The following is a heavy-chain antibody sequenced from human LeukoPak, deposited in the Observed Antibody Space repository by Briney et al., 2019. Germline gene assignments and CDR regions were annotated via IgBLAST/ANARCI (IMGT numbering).Heavy chain of an antibody. CDR3: ARAADSGSYYGYYYYGMDV. V-gene: IGHV4-30-4*08. J-gene: IGHJ6*02. Sequence: SETLSLTCTVSGGSISSGDYYWSWIRQPPGKGLEWIVYIYYSGSTYYNPSLKSRGTISVDTSKNQFSLKLSSVTAADTAVYYCARAADSGSYYGYYYYGMDVWGQGTTVTVSS. CDR1: GGSISSGDYY. CDR2: IYYSGST. D-gene: IGHD1-26*01.